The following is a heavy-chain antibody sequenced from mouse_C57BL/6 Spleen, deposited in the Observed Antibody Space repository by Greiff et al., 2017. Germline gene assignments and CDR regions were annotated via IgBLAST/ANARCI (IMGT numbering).Heavy chain of an antibody. V-gene: IGHV1-61*01. D-gene: IGHD6-5*01. Sequence: QVQLQQPGAELVRPGSSVKLSCKASGYTFTSYWMDWVKQRPGQGLEWIGNIYPSDSETNYNQKFKDKATLTVDKSSSTAYIQLSSLTSEDSAVYYCARSGPMAMDYWGQGTSVTVSS. J-gene: IGHJ4*01. CDR3: ARSGPMAMDY. CDR1: GYTFTSYW. CDR2: IYPSDSET.